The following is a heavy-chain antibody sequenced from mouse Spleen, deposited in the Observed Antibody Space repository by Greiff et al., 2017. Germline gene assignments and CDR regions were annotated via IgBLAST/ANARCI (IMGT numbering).Heavy chain of an antibody. CDR1: GYTFTNYW. CDR3: ARSGYYGSSYWYFDV. V-gene: IGHV1-63*01. Sequence: LQESGAELVRPGTSVKMSCKASGYTFTNYWIGWAKQRPGHGLEWIGDIYPGGGYTNYNEKFKGKATLTADKSSSTAYMQFSSLTSEDSAIYYCARSGYYGSSYWYFDVWGAGTTVTVSS. J-gene: IGHJ1*01. CDR2: IYPGGGYT. D-gene: IGHD1-1*01.